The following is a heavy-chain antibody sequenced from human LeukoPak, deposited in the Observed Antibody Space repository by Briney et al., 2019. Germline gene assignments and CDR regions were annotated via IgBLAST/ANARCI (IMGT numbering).Heavy chain of an antibody. CDR1: GFTFSTYT. J-gene: IGHJ4*02. V-gene: IGHV3-48*04. CDR2: ISSSGSTI. D-gene: IGHD3-16*02. CDR3: ARDGGIMITFGGVIPFDY. Sequence: GGSLRLSCAASGFTFSTYTMNWVRQAPGKGLEWVSYISSSGSTIYYADSVKGRFTISRDNAKNSLYLQMNSLRAEDTAVYYCARDGGIMITFGGVIPFDYWGQGTLVAVSS.